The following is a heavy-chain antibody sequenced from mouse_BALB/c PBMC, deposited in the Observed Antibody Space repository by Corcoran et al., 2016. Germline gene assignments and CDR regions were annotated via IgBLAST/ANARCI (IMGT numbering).Heavy chain of an antibody. Sequence: EVQLQQSGAELVKPGASVKLSCTASGFNIKDTYMHWVTQRPEQGLEWIGRIDPANGNTKYDPKFQGKATITADTSSKTAYLQLSSLTSEDTAVYYCAKWDWYFDVWGAGTTVTVSS. V-gene: IGHV14-3*02. CDR1: GFNIKDTY. CDR3: AKWDWYFDV. D-gene: IGHD1-3*01. J-gene: IGHJ1*01. CDR2: IDPANGNT.